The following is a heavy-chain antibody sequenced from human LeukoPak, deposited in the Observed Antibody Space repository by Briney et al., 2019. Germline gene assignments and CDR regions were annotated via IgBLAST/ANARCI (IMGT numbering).Heavy chain of an antibody. D-gene: IGHD1-14*01. CDR3: AGTYKYYYYYYMDV. CDR1: GYTFTGYY. V-gene: IGHV1-2*02. Sequence: ASVKVSCKASGYTFTGYYMHWVRQAPGQGLEWMGWINPNSGGTNYAQKFQGRVTMTRDTSISTAYMELSRLRSDDTAVYYCAGTYKYYYYYYMDVWGKGTTVTISS. J-gene: IGHJ6*03. CDR2: INPNSGGT.